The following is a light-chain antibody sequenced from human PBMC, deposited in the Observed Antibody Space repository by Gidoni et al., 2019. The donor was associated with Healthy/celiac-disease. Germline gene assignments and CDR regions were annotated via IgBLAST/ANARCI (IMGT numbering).Light chain of an antibody. Sequence: ERVLTQSPGTLSLSPGERATLSCRASQSVSSSYLAWYQQKPGQAPSLLIYGASSRATGIPDRFSGSGSGADFTLTISRLEPEDFAVYYCQQYGSSRGTFGQGTKVEIK. V-gene: IGKV3-20*01. J-gene: IGKJ1*01. CDR1: QSVSSSY. CDR2: GAS. CDR3: QQYGSSRGT.